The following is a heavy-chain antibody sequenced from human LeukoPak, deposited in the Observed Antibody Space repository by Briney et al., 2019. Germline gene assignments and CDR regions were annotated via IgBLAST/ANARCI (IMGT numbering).Heavy chain of an antibody. CDR2: IYYSGST. V-gene: IGHV4-39*01. J-gene: IGHJ4*02. Sequence: SSETLPLTCTVSSGSISSSSYYWGWIRQPPGKGLEWIGSIYYSGSTYYNPSLKSRVTISVDTSKNQFSLKLSSVTAADTAVYYCARQVMPSETEGISPLTGYPYFDYWGQGTLVTVSS. CDR3: ARQVMPSETEGISPLTGYPYFDY. CDR1: SGSISSSSYY. D-gene: IGHD3-9*01.